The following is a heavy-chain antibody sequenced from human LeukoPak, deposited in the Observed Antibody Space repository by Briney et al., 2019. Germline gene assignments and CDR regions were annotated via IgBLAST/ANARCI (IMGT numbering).Heavy chain of an antibody. CDR3: VRVPPRGRGWYFFGY. D-gene: IGHD6-19*01. CDR2: IYYSGST. J-gene: IGHJ4*02. Sequence: SETLSLTCTVSGGYIRSYYWSWIRQPPGKGLEWIGHIYYSGSTNYNPSLKSRVPISVDTSKNQFSLKLNSVTAADTAVYYCVRVPPRGRGWYFFGYWGQGTLVPVSS. V-gene: IGHV4-59*01. CDR1: GGYIRSYY.